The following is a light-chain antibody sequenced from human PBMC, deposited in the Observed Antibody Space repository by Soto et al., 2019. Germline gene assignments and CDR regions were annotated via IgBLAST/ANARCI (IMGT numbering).Light chain of an antibody. CDR1: QSVLYSSNNKNY. J-gene: IGKJ1*01. Sequence: DIVMTQSPDSLAVSLGERATINCKSSQSVLYSSNNKNYLAWYQQKPGQSPKVLIYWASTRESGVPDRFSGSGSGTDFTLTISSLQAEDVAVYYCHQYYSPSWSFGQGTKVEIK. CDR2: WAS. V-gene: IGKV4-1*01. CDR3: HQYYSPSWS.